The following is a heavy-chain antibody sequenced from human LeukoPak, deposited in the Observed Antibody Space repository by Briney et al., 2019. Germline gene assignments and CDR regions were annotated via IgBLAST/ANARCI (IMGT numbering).Heavy chain of an antibody. CDR1: GFTFSSYA. CDR3: AKDKGNSYGYGFFDY. Sequence: GGSLRLSCAASGFTFSSYAMHWVRQAPGKGLEWVSTISSSGSTFYADSVKGRFIISRDNSKNTLYLQMNTLRAEDTAVYYCAKDKGNSYGYGFFDYWGQGTLVTVSS. CDR2: ISSSGST. J-gene: IGHJ4*02. D-gene: IGHD5-18*01. V-gene: IGHV3-23*01.